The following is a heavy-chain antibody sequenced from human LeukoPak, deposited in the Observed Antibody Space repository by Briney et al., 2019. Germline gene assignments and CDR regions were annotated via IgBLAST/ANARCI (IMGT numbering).Heavy chain of an antibody. J-gene: IGHJ4*02. V-gene: IGHV3-30*02. Sequence: GGSLRLSCAASGFTFSADGMHWVRQAPGMGLEWVAFIRYDGSNKYYADSLKGRFTISRDNSKNTLYLQMNSLTAEDTAVYYCAKRMGPMVTTGDRPLDYWGQGTLVAVSS. CDR2: IRYDGSNK. CDR3: AKRMGPMVTTGDRPLDY. D-gene: IGHD4-17*01. CDR1: GFTFSADG.